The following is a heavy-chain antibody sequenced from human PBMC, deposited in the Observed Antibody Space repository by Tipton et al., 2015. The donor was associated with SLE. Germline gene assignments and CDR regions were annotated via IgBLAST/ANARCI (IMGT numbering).Heavy chain of an antibody. V-gene: IGHV4-39*07. J-gene: IGHJ4*02. CDR1: GGSISSSSYY. CDR3: ARSWYRSGWSPPYCFDY. Sequence: LRLSCTVSGGSISSSSYYWGWIRQPPGKGLEWIGSIYYSGSTYYNPSLKSRVTISVDTSKNQFSLKLSSVTAADTAVYYCARSWYRSGWSPPYCFDYWGQRTLVTVSS. CDR2: IYYSGST. D-gene: IGHD6-19*01.